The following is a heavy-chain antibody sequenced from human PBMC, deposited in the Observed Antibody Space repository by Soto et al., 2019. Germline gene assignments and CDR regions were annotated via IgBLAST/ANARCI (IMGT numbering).Heavy chain of an antibody. CDR1: GFTFSSYW. J-gene: IGHJ6*02. CDR3: ARDLAAADLPYYYYGMDL. D-gene: IGHD6-13*01. Sequence: GGSLRLSCAASGFTFSSYWMSWVRQAPGKGLEWVANIKQDGSEKYYVDSVKGRFTISRDNAKNSLYLQMNSLRAEDTAVYYCARDLAAADLPYYYYGMDLRGQGTTVTVSS. CDR2: IKQDGSEK. V-gene: IGHV3-7*01.